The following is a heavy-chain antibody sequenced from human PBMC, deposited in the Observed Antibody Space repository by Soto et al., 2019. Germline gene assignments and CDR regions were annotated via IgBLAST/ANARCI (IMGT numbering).Heavy chain of an antibody. J-gene: IGHJ6*03. CDR2: IIPILGIA. CDR3: ARARYSSSWSVPDYYYYMVV. Sequence: SVKVSCKASGGTFSSYTISWVRQAPGQGLEWMGRIIPILGIANYAQKFQGRVTITADKSTSTAYMELSSLRSEDTAVYYCARARYSSSWSVPDYYYYMVVWGKGTTVTVSS. V-gene: IGHV1-69*02. D-gene: IGHD6-13*01. CDR1: GGTFSSYT.